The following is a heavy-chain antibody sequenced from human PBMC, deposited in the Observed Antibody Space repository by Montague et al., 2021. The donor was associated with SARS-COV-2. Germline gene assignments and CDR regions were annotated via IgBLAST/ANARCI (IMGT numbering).Heavy chain of an antibody. J-gene: IGHJ6*02. CDR3: ARGSTSSWRQKIRENRRISRATYGFHNFDKEV. V-gene: IGHV4-34*01. CDR2: VNPGGSN. CDR1: GASFSDYS. Sequence: SETLSLTCAVYGASFSDYSWTWVRQAPGAGLAWIGEVNPGGSNNYNPSLMSRVSISVDTSKSQFSLTLRSGTAADSAIYYFARGSTSSWRQKIRENRRISRATYGFHNFDKEVWGQGTPVVVSS. D-gene: IGHD6-13*01.